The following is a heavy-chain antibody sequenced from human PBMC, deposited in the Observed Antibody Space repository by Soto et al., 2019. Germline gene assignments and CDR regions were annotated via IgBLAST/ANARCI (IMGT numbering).Heavy chain of an antibody. J-gene: IGHJ6*02. V-gene: IGHV1-69*13. D-gene: IGHD2-15*01. Sequence: SVKVSCKASGGTFSSYAISWVRQAPGQGLEWMGGIIPIFGTTNYAQKFQGRVTITADESTSTAYMELSSLRSEDTAVYYCARDWGGDIVVVVAATPAYGMDVWGQGTTVTVSS. CDR3: ARDWGGDIVVVVAATPAYGMDV. CDR2: IIPIFGTT. CDR1: GGTFSSYA.